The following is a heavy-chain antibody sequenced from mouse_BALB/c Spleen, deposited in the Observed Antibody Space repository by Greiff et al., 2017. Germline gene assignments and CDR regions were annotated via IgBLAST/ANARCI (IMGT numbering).Heavy chain of an antibody. CDR2: IDPANGNT. CDR1: GFNIKDTY. J-gene: IGHJ3*01. CDR3: ARPTATTWFAY. Sequence: EVKLMESGAELVKPGASVKLSCTASGFNIKDTYMHWVKQRPEQGLEWIGRIDPANGNTKYDPKFQGKATITADTSSNTAYLQLSSLTSEDTAVYYCARPTATTWFAYWGQGTLVTVSA. V-gene: IGHV14-3*02. D-gene: IGHD1-2*01.